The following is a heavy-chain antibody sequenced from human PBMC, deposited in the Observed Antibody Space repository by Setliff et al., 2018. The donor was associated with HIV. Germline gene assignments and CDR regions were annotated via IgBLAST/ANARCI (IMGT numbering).Heavy chain of an antibody. D-gene: IGHD1-26*01. Sequence: SVKVSCKASGYTFTSYGISWVRQAPGQGLEWMGWIIPILGIANYAQKFQGRVTITADKSTSTAYMELSSLRSEDTAVYYCARTNSGSYFLFDCWGQGTLVTVSS. CDR3: ARTNSGSYFLFDC. V-gene: IGHV1-69*10. CDR1: GYTFTSYG. J-gene: IGHJ4*02. CDR2: IIPILGIA.